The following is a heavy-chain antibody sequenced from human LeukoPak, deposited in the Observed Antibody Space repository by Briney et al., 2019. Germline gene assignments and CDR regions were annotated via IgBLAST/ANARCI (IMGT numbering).Heavy chain of an antibody. V-gene: IGHV3-48*01. CDR1: GFTFKNYN. D-gene: IGHD6-13*01. CDR2: ITISSTTI. J-gene: IGHJ4*02. CDR3: ARVTPDSSSWTVFDY. Sequence: QSGGSLRLACAASGFTFKNYNMNWVRQAPGKGLEWISYITISSTTIYYADSVKGRFTISRDSAKNSLYLQMNSLRVEDTAVYYCARVTPDSSSWTVFDYWGQGTLVTVSS.